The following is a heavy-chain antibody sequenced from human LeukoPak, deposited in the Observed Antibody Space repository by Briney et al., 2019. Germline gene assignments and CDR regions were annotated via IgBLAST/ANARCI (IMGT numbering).Heavy chain of an antibody. CDR2: SYYSGST. D-gene: IGHD3-22*01. Sequence: PSETLSLTCTVSGGSISSYYWSWIRQPPGKGLEWIGYSYYSGSTNYNPSLKSRVTISVDTSKNQFSLKLSSVTAADTAVYYCARHYFYDSSGYLFNWFDPWGQGTLVTVSS. V-gene: IGHV4-59*08. CDR3: ARHYFYDSSGYLFNWFDP. J-gene: IGHJ5*02. CDR1: GGSISSYY.